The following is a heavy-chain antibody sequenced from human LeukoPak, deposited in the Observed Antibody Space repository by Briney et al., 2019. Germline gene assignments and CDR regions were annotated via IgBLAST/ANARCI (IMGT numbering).Heavy chain of an antibody. V-gene: IGHV4-34*01. D-gene: IGHD6-19*01. Sequence: SETLSLTCAVYGGSFSGYYWSWLRQPPAKGLEWIGEINHSGSTNYNPPLKSRVTISVDTSKNQFFLKLSSVTAAVTAVYYCARLKEGQWSIDYGGQGPLVTVSA. CDR3: ARLKEGQWSIDY. CDR1: GGSFSGYY. CDR2: INHSGST. J-gene: IGHJ4*02.